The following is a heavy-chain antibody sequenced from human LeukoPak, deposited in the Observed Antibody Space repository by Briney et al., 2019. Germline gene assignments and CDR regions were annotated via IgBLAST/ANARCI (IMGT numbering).Heavy chain of an antibody. D-gene: IGHD5-12*01. CDR3: ARNGFTGYDLEFRYHYYYMDV. J-gene: IGHJ6*03. V-gene: IGHV4-59*11. CDR1: GASISSHY. CDR2: IYYGGSA. Sequence: SETLSLTCTVSGASISSHYWSWIRQPPGKGLEWIGYIYYGGSANYNPSLKSRVTISVDTSKNQFSLKLTSVTAADTAVYYCARNGFTGYDLEFRYHYYYMDVWGKGTTVTVSS.